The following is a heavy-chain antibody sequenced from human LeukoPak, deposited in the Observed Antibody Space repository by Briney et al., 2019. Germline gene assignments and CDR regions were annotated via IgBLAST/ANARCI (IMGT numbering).Heavy chain of an antibody. Sequence: SETLSLTCTVSGGSISSGGYYWSWIRQHPGKGLEWIGYIYYSGSTYYNPPLKSRGTISVDTSKNQFSLKLSSVTAADTAVYYCARSAYDSSVYYNYWGQGTLVTVSS. V-gene: IGHV4-31*03. D-gene: IGHD3-22*01. CDR2: IYYSGST. CDR1: GGSISSGGYY. J-gene: IGHJ4*02. CDR3: ARSAYDSSVYYNY.